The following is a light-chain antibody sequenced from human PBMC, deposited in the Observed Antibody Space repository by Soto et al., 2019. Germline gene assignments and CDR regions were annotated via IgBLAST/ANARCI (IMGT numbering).Light chain of an antibody. V-gene: IGKV1-39*01. Sequence: DIQMTQSPSSLSASVGDRVTITCQASQTISTYLNWYQQKPGKAPRLLIYDASSLLSGVPSRFSGSGSGTDFTLTIASLQPEDFSTYYCQQSDSTPYTFGQGTTGDIK. J-gene: IGKJ2*01. CDR1: QTISTY. CDR3: QQSDSTPYT. CDR2: DAS.